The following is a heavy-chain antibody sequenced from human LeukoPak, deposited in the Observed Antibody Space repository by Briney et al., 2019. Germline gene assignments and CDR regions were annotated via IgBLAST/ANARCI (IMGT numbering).Heavy chain of an antibody. Sequence: GGSLRLSCAASGFTFSSYWMSWVRQAPGKGLEWVANIKQDGSEKYYVDSVKGRFTISRDNAKNSLYLQMNGLRAEDTAVYYCAREASYYDFWSGYQDAFDIWGQGTMVTVSS. CDR2: IKQDGSEK. J-gene: IGHJ3*02. D-gene: IGHD3-3*01. CDR1: GFTFSSYW. CDR3: AREASYYDFWSGYQDAFDI. V-gene: IGHV3-7*01.